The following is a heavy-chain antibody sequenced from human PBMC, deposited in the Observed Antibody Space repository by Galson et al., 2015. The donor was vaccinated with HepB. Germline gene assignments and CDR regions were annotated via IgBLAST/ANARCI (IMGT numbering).Heavy chain of an antibody. CDR2: IDPRDSYT. CDR3: ARHGQRHYNDGMDG. Sequence: QSGAEVKEPGESLRISCKVSGYSFTNYWIGWVRQMPGKGLEWMGMIDPRDSYTSYDPSFQGHVTISADESISTAYVRWSSLKASDTAMYYCARHGQRHYNDGMDGWGQGTTVIVSS. CDR1: GYSFTNYW. J-gene: IGHJ6*02. V-gene: IGHV5-10-1*01.